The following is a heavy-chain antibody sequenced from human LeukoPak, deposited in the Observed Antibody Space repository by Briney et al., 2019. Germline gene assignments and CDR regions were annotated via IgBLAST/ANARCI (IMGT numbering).Heavy chain of an antibody. CDR3: ARMSASYLDY. CDR2: ISYDGSNK. V-gene: IGHV3-30*03. Sequence: GGSLRLSCAASGFTFSSYGMHWVRQAPGKGLEWVAVISYDGSNKYYADSVKGRFTISRDNSKNTLSLQMNTLRAEDTAVYFCARMSASYLDYWGQGTLVTVSS. J-gene: IGHJ4*02. D-gene: IGHD3-3*01. CDR1: GFTFSSYG.